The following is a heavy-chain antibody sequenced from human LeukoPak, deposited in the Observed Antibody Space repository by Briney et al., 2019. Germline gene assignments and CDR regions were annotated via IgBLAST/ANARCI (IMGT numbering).Heavy chain of an antibody. CDR2: ISYDGSNK. Sequence: PGGSLRLSCAASGFTFSSYAMHWVRQAPGKGPEWVAVISYDGSNKYYADSVKGRFTISRDNAKNSLYLQMNSLRAEDTAVYYCARSMDYDFWSGYYLFGMDVWGQGTTVTVSS. J-gene: IGHJ6*02. V-gene: IGHV3-30*04. D-gene: IGHD3-3*01. CDR1: GFTFSSYA. CDR3: ARSMDYDFWSGYYLFGMDV.